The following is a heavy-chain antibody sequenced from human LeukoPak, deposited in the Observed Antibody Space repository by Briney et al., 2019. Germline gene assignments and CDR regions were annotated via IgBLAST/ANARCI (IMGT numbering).Heavy chain of an antibody. CDR1: GFSFDDYD. J-gene: IGHJ6*03. CDR3: VRERLIDYNYYYMDV. Sequence: GGSLRLSCAASGFSFDDYDMTWVRQAPGKGLEWVSSINWNGDRTGYADSVKGRFTMSRDNAKKSLFLQMNSLRAEDTALYYCVRERLIDYNYYYMDVWGKGTTVTVSS. CDR2: INWNGDRT. D-gene: IGHD3-22*01. V-gene: IGHV3-20*04.